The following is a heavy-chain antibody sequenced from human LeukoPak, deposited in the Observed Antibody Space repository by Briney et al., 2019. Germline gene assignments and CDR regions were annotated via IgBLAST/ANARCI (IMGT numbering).Heavy chain of an antibody. CDR3: ARITMVRGATGSYYYYYYMDV. V-gene: IGHV3-48*01. D-gene: IGHD3-10*01. J-gene: IGHJ6*03. CDR2: ISSSSSTI. CDR1: GFTFSSYS. Sequence: GGSLRLSCAASGFTFSSYSMNWVRQAPGKGLEWVSYISSSSSTIYYADSVKGRFTIYRDNGKNSLYLQMNSLRAEDTAVYYCARITMVRGATGSYYYYYYMDVWGKGTTVTVSS.